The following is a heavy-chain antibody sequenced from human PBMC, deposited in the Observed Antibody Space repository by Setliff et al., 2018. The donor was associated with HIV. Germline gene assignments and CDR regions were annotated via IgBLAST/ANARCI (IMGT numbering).Heavy chain of an antibody. CDR3: ARGMDYYDTSGYYQYYFDY. D-gene: IGHD3-22*01. CDR2: IYHSGST. CDR1: GYSISSGYY. Sequence: PSETLSLTCAVYGYSISSGYYWGWIRQPPGKGLEWIGSIYHSGSTNYNPSLKSRVTISVDTSKNQFSLKLSSVTAADTAVYYCARGMDYYDTSGYYQYYFDYWGQGTLVTVSS. J-gene: IGHJ4*02. V-gene: IGHV4-38-2*01.